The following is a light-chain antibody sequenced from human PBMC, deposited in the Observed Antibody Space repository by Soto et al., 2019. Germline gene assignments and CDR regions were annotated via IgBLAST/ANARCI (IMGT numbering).Light chain of an antibody. J-gene: IGKJ4*01. CDR2: DAS. Sequence: AIPLTQSPSSLSASVGDRVTITCRASQGISTALAWYQHRPGKAPKVLIYDASNLQGGVPSRFSGSGSGTDFTLTSNSPQPEDFELYYGQQFHNYPLSFGGGTKVDI. CDR3: QQFHNYPLS. CDR1: QGISTA. V-gene: IGKV1D-13*01.